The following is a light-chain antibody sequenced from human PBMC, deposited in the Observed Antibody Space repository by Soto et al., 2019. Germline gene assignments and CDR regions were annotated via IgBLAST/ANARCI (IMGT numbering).Light chain of an antibody. Sequence: QSALTQPPSASGSPGQSVAISCTGTSSDVGGYNYVSWYQQHPGKAPKLMIYEVNKRPSGVPDRFSGSKSGNTASLTVSGLQAEHEADYHCSSYAGSSNVFGTGPKLTVL. CDR1: SSDVGGYNY. V-gene: IGLV2-8*01. CDR2: EVN. J-gene: IGLJ1*01. CDR3: SSYAGSSNV.